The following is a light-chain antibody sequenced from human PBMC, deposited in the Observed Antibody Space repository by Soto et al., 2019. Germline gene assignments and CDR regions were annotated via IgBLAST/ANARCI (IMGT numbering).Light chain of an antibody. V-gene: IGKV4-1*01. Sequence: DIVLTQSPDSLAVSLGERATINCKSSQSVLYSSNNKNYLAWYQQKPGQPPKLLIYWASTRESGVPDRFSGSGSGTDFTLTIINLQAEDVAVYYCQQYYSSPSWTFGQGTKVEIK. CDR2: WAS. CDR3: QQYYSSPSWT. J-gene: IGKJ1*01. CDR1: QSVLYSSNNKNY.